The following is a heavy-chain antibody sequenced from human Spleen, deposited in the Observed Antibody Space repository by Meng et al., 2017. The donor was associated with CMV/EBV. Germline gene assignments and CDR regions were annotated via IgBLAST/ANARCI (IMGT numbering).Heavy chain of an antibody. CDR1: GGSISSSSYY. Sequence: LQESGPGPVKPSVYLSLTCTVSGGSISSSSYYWGWIRQPPGKGLEWIGSIYYSGSTYYNPSLKSRVTISVDTSKNQFSLKLSSVTAADTAVYYCARDARIPAYDSPNYWGQGTLVTVSS. V-gene: IGHV4-39*07. CDR3: ARDARIPAYDSPNY. CDR2: IYYSGST. J-gene: IGHJ4*02. D-gene: IGHD3-22*01.